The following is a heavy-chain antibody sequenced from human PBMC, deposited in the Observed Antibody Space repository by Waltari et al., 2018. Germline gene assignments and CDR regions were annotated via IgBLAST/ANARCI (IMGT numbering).Heavy chain of an antibody. J-gene: IGHJ3*02. CDR1: GGSISSHY. V-gene: IGHV4-59*11. Sequence: QVQLQESGPGLVKPSETLSLPCTVSGGSISSHYWSWIRQPPGKGLEWIGYIYYSGSTNYNPSLKSRVTISVDTSKNQFSLKLSSVTAADTAVYYCARVPPVAVAGTGAFDIWGQGTMVTVSS. D-gene: IGHD6-19*01. CDR3: ARVPPVAVAGTGAFDI. CDR2: IYYSGST.